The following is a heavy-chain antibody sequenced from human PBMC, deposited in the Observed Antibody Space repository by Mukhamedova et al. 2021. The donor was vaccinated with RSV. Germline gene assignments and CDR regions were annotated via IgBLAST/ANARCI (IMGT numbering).Heavy chain of an antibody. CDR2: IYYSGST. Sequence: GLEWIGYIYYSGSTNYNPSLKSRVTISVDTSKNQFSLKLSSVTAADTAVYYCARGGGYNIYWGQGTLVTVSS. J-gene: IGHJ4*02. V-gene: IGHV4-59*01. D-gene: IGHD1-1*01. CDR3: ARGGGYNIY.